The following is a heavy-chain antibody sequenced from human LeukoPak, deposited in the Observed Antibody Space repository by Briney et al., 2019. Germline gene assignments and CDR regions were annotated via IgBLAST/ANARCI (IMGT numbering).Heavy chain of an antibody. CDR3: ARLVCSVTSCYGKYYFDL. CDR1: GFSFSNHA. D-gene: IGHD2-2*01. Sequence: GGSLRLSCAASGFSFSNHAMDWVRQAPGKGLEWVSSINGDSTYIYYAGSVKGRFTISRDNAKNSLYLQMDSLRVEGTAVYYCARLVCSVTSCYGKYYFDLWGQGALVTVSS. J-gene: IGHJ4*02. V-gene: IGHV3-21*01. CDR2: INGDSTYI.